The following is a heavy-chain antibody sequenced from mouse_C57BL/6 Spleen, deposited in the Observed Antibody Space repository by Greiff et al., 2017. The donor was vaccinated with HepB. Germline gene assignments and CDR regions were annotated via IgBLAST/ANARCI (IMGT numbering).Heavy chain of an antibody. CDR1: GYTFTSYG. CDR2: IYPRSGNT. V-gene: IGHV1-81*01. D-gene: IGHD1-1*01. CDR3: ARWPITTVVAPWYFDV. J-gene: IGHJ1*03. Sequence: QVQLQQSGAELARPGASVKLSCKASGYTFTSYGISWVKQRTGQGLEWIGEIYPRSGNTYYNEKFKGKATLTADKSSSTAYMELRSLTSEDSAVYFCARWPITTVVAPWYFDVWGTGTTVTVSS.